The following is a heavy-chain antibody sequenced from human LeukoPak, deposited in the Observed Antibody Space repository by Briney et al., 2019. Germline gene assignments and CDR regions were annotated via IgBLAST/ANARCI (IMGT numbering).Heavy chain of an antibody. CDR1: GDSISRSTYY. V-gene: IGHV4-39*01. D-gene: IGHD1-26*01. J-gene: IGHJ4*02. CDR3: ARQHSGSYLNFDY. Sequence: PSETLSLTCTVSGDSISRSTYYWGWIRQPPGKGLEWIGSIYYSGTTYYNPSLNSRVTISVHTSNNQFSLKLSSVTAADTAVYYCARQHSGSYLNFDYWGQGTLVTVSS. CDR2: IYYSGTT.